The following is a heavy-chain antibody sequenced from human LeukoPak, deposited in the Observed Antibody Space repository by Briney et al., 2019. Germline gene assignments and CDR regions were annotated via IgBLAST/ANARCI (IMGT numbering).Heavy chain of an antibody. D-gene: IGHD1-1*01. CDR3: ARDWQLPGAFDI. V-gene: IGHV3-21*01. CDR2: ISSYSTYM. Sequence: GGSLRLSCAASGFTFSTSSMNWVRQAPGKGLEWVSSISSYSTYMYYGDSVRGRFNISRDNAKNSLYLQMNSLTAEDTAVYYCARDWQLPGAFDIWGRGTMVTVSS. J-gene: IGHJ3*02. CDR1: GFTFSTSS.